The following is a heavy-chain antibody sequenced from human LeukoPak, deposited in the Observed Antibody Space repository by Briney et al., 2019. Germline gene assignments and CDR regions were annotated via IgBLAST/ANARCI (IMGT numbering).Heavy chain of an antibody. CDR3: ASSEGNPVVRGLFDY. J-gene: IGHJ4*02. D-gene: IGHD4-23*01. V-gene: IGHV1-8*03. Sequence: GASVKVSCKASGYTFTSYDINWVRQATGQGLEWMGWMNPNSGNTGYAQKFQGRVTITRNTSISTAYMELSSLRSEDTAVYYCASSEGNPVVRGLFDYWGQGTLVTVSS. CDR2: MNPNSGNT. CDR1: GYTFTSYD.